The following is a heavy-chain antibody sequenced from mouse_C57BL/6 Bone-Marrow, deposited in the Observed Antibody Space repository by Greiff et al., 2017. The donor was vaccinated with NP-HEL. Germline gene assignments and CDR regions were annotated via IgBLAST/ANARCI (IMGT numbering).Heavy chain of an antibody. Sequence: EVQVVESGPELVKPGASVKISCKASGYSFTGYYMNWVKQSPEKSLEWIGEINPSTGGTTYNQKFKAKATLTVDKSSSTAYMQLKSLTSEDSAVYYCARLGGYPYFDYWGQGTTLTVSS. CDR3: ARLGGYPYFDY. D-gene: IGHD2-2*01. CDR1: GYSFTGYY. V-gene: IGHV1-42*01. J-gene: IGHJ2*01. CDR2: INPSTGGT.